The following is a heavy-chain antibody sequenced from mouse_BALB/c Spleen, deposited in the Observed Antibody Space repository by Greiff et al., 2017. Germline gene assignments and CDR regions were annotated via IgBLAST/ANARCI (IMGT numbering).Heavy chain of an antibody. V-gene: IGHV3-2*02. CDR2: ISYSGST. J-gene: IGHJ4*01. CDR1: GYSITSDYA. CDR3: ARGRISYAMDY. Sequence: EVKLMESGPGLVKPSQSLSLTCTVTGYSITSDYAWNWIRQFPGNKLEWMGYISYSGSTSYNPSLKSRISITRDTSKNQFFLQLNSVTTEDTATYYCARGRISYAMDYWGQGTSVTVSS.